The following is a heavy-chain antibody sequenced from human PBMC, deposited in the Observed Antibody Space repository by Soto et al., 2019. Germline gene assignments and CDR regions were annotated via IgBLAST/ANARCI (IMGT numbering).Heavy chain of an antibody. V-gene: IGHV4-31*11. CDR3: TSQRSSWGANWFDP. D-gene: IGHD6-13*01. J-gene: IGHJ5*02. CDR2: IYHNGET. CDR1: GGAIISGNDY. Sequence: LSLPCAVAGGAIISGNDYWTWSRQHPGKGLEWIGYIYHNGETYYNPSLKSGFTISIDTSQNQFSLRLPFVSAADPAVSYCTSQRSSWGANWFDPWGQGTLVTVS.